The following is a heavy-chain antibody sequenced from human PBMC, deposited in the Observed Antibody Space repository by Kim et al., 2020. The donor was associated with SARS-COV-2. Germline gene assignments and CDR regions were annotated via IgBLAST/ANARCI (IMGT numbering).Heavy chain of an antibody. Sequence: ASVKVSCKASGYTFTSYGVSWVRQAPGQGLEWMGWISPYNGYTNYAQKVQGRVTMTTDTSASTAYMELRSLRSDDTAMYYCARRLQTRGDGDYDYWGQGTLVTVSS. J-gene: IGHJ4*02. CDR2: ISPYNGYT. CDR1: GYTFTSYG. CDR3: ARRLQTRGDGDYDY. D-gene: IGHD2-21*01. V-gene: IGHV1-18*01.